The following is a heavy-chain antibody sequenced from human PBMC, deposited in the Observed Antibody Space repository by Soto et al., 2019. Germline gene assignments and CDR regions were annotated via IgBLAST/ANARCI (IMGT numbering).Heavy chain of an antibody. Sequence: GGSLRLSCAASGFTFSSYAMSCVRQAPGKGLEWVSAISGSGGSTYYADSVKGRFTISRDNSKNTLYLQMNSLRAEDTAVYYCAKDGDYYDSSGYSYSDYWGQGTLVTVSS. CDR1: GFTFSSYA. V-gene: IGHV3-23*01. J-gene: IGHJ4*02. D-gene: IGHD3-22*01. CDR2: ISGSGGST. CDR3: AKDGDYYDSSGYSYSDY.